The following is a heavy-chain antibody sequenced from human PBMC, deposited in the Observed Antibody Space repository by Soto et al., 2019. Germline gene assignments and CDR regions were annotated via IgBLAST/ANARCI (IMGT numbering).Heavy chain of an antibody. D-gene: IGHD2-8*01. CDR2: MNPNSGNT. V-gene: IGHV1-8*01. Sequence: ASVKVSCKASGYTFTSYDINWVRQATGQGLEWMGWMNPNSGNTGYAQKFQGRVTMTRNTSISTAYMELSSLRSEDTAVYYCASGARYCTNGVCYEYFDYWGQGTLVTVSS. CDR3: ASGARYCTNGVCYEYFDY. J-gene: IGHJ4*02. CDR1: GYTFTSYD.